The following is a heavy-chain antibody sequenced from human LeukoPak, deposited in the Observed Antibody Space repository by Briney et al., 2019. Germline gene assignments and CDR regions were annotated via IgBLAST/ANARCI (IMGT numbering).Heavy chain of an antibody. Sequence: SETLSLTCTVSGGSISSYYWGWIRQPPGKGLEWIGYIYYSGSTNYNPSLKSRVTISVDTSKNQFSLKLSSVTAADTAVYYCARRSTTDYYFDYWGQGTLVTVSS. CDR3: ARRSTTDYYFDY. D-gene: IGHD1-1*01. J-gene: IGHJ4*02. V-gene: IGHV4-59*08. CDR2: IYYSGST. CDR1: GGSISSYY.